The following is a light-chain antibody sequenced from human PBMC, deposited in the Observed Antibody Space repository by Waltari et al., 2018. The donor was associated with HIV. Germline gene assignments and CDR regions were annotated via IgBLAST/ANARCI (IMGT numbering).Light chain of an antibody. Sequence: QSVLTQPPSASGTPGPRVALPCSGSSSNIGNTFLYWYQHLPGTTPNLLIYRNKQRPSGVPDRFSGSKSGTSASLAISGLRSEDEADYYCTSWDDSLSGWMFGGGTTLTVL. CDR1: SSNIGNTF. V-gene: IGLV1-47*01. J-gene: IGLJ3*02. CDR3: TSWDDSLSGWM. CDR2: RNK.